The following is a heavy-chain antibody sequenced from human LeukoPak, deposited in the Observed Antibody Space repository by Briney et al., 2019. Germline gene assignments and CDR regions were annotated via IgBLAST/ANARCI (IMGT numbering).Heavy chain of an antibody. V-gene: IGHV4-38-2*02. D-gene: IGHD5-12*01. CDR1: GYSVSSGYY. Sequence: SETLSLTCTVSGYSVSSGYYWGWIRQPPGKWLEWIGSIYHSGSTYYNPSLKSRVTISVDTSKNQFSLKLSSVTAADTAVYYCARGDDRVVSTARNWFDPWGQGTLVTVSS. CDR3: ARGDDRVVSTARNWFDP. CDR2: IYHSGST. J-gene: IGHJ5*02.